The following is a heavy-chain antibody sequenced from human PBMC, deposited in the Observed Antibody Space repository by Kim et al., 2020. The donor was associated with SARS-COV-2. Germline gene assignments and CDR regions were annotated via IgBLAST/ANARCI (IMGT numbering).Heavy chain of an antibody. D-gene: IGHD1-26*01. CDR1: GGSISSSSYY. V-gene: IGHV4-39*01. CDR3: ARHGLVSGSYYGGLVEAFDI. CDR2: IYYSGST. J-gene: IGHJ3*02. Sequence: SETLSLTCTVSGGSISSSSYYWGWIRQPPGKGLEWIGSIYYSGSTYYNPSLKSRVTISVDTSKNQFSLKLSSVTAADTAVYYCARHGLVSGSYYGGLVEAFDIWGQGTMVTVSS.